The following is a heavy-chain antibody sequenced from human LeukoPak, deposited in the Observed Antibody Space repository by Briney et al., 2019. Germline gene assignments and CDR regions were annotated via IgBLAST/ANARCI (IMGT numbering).Heavy chain of an antibody. CDR1: GFTFEDYG. D-gene: IGHD3-10*01. Sequence: GGSLRLSCAASGFTFEDYGMSWVRQAPGKGLEWVSGISWNGGTTSYADSVQGRFTISRDNANNSLYLQMNSLRAEDTALYYCARGFYGSGGYYPYYFDYWGQGTLVTAS. CDR2: ISWNGGTT. J-gene: IGHJ4*02. CDR3: ARGFYGSGGYYPYYFDY. V-gene: IGHV3-20*04.